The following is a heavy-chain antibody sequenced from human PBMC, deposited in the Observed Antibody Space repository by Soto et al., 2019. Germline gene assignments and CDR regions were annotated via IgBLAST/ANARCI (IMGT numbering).Heavy chain of an antibody. J-gene: IGHJ6*02. CDR3: TRNLGAKYGFDV. V-gene: IGHV3-73*01. D-gene: IGHD1-26*01. CDR2: IRSKANGYAT. CDR1: GFPFSGSI. Sequence: GGSLRLSCAASGFPFSGSIIHWVRQASGKGLEWVGRIRSKANGYATAYGGSVKGRFTITRDDSQNTAYLQMDSLKTEDTAVYYCTRNLGAKYGFDVWGQGTTVTVSS.